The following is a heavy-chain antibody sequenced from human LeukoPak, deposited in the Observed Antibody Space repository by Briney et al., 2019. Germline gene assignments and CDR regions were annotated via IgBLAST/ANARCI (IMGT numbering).Heavy chain of an antibody. D-gene: IGHD3-3*01. CDR3: ARGRMYYDFWSGYYGLVWFDP. CDR2: INHSGST. J-gene: IGHJ5*02. CDR1: GGSFSGYY. V-gene: IGHV4-34*01. Sequence: SETLSLTCAAYGGSFSGYYWSWIRQPPGKGLEWIGEINHSGSTNYNPSLKSRVTISVDTSKNQFSLKLSSVTAADTAVYYCARGRMYYDFWSGYYGLVWFDPWGQGTLVTVSS.